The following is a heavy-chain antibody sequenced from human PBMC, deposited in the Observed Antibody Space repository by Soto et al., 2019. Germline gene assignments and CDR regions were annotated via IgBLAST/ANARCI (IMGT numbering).Heavy chain of an antibody. CDR1: GFTFSSYA. Sequence: QVQLVESGGGVVQPGRSLRLSCAASGFTFSSYAMHWVRQAPGKGLEWVAVISYDGSNKYYADSVKGRFTISRDNSKNTLYLQMNSLRAEDTAVYYCARTVLAPTQYYFDYWGQGTLVTVSS. CDR3: ARTVLAPTQYYFDY. D-gene: IGHD6-13*01. CDR2: ISYDGSNK. V-gene: IGHV3-30-3*01. J-gene: IGHJ4*02.